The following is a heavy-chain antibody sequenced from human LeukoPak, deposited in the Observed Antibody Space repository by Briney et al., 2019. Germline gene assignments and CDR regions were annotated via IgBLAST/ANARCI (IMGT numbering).Heavy chain of an antibody. Sequence: KSSETLSLTCAVYGGSFSGYYWTWIRQPPGKGLEWIGSIYYSGSTNYNPSLKSRVTISVDTSKNQFSLKLSSVTAADTAVYYCARDSGTTGEVKFDPWGQGTLVTVSS. D-gene: IGHD3-10*01. CDR3: ARDSGTTGEVKFDP. J-gene: IGHJ5*02. V-gene: IGHV4-59*12. CDR1: GGSFSGYY. CDR2: IYYSGST.